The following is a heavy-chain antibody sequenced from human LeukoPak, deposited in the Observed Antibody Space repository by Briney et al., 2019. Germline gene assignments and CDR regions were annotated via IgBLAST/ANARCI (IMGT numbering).Heavy chain of an antibody. V-gene: IGHV4-31*03. Sequence: SETLSLTCTVSGGSISSGGYYWSWIRQHPGKGLEWIGYIYYSGSTYYNPSLKSRVTISVDTSKNQFSLKLSSVTAADTAVYYCARGSNYYDSSGYYPDYWGQGTLVAVSS. CDR3: ARGSNYYDSSGYYPDY. CDR1: GGSISSGGYY. J-gene: IGHJ4*02. CDR2: IYYSGST. D-gene: IGHD3-22*01.